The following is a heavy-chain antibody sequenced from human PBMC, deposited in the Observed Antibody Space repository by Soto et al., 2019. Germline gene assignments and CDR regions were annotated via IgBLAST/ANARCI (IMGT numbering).Heavy chain of an antibody. CDR1: CGPISSYY. D-gene: IGHD3-10*01. CDR2: IYYSGST. J-gene: IGHJ3*02. Sequence: SETLSLTCTVSCGPISSYYWSWIRQPPGKGLEWIGYIYYSGSTNYNPSLKSRVTISVDTSKNQFSLKLSSVTAADTAVYYCARVWGGAFDIWGQGTMVT. CDR3: ARVWGGAFDI. V-gene: IGHV4-59*01.